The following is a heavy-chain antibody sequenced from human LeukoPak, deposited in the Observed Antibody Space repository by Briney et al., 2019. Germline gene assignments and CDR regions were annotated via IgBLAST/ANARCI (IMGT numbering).Heavy chain of an antibody. CDR3: ARERHRYDISGYYTDAFDI. V-gene: IGHV4-59*11. J-gene: IGHJ3*02. D-gene: IGHD3-22*01. CDR1: GASISSHY. Sequence: PSETLSLTCTVSGASISSHYWSWIRQPPGKGLEWIGYMSYSGSTNYNPSLKSRVTISVDTSKSQFSLKLRSVTAADTAVYYCARERHRYDISGYYTDAFDIWGQGTMVTVSS. CDR2: MSYSGST.